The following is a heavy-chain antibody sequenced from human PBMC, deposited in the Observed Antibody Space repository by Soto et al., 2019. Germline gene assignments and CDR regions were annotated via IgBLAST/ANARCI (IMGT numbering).Heavy chain of an antibody. CDR1: GFTVSSNY. Sequence: GGSLRLSCAASGFTVSSNYMSWVRQAPGKGLEWVSVIYSGGSTYYADSVKGRFTISRHNSKNTLYLQMNSLRAEDTAVYYCASILSGGSGSYYNVYDYWGQGTLVTVSS. J-gene: IGHJ4*02. V-gene: IGHV3-53*04. CDR3: ASILSGGSGSYYNVYDY. CDR2: IYSGGST. D-gene: IGHD3-10*01.